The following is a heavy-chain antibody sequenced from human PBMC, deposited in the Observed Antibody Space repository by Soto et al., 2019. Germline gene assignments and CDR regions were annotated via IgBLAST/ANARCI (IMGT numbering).Heavy chain of an antibody. Sequence: GGSLRLSXAASGVNFRADSMNWVREAPGKGLEWLSTIDGVSGTDTFYAESVKGRFTISTDTSKNIVFLQMNRLRAEDTAGYFFTTDDGYYYSSSAYPNWGRGTLVTVSS. V-gene: IGHV3-23*01. D-gene: IGHD5-12*01. J-gene: IGHJ1*01. CDR2: IDGVSGTDT. CDR1: GVNFRADS. CDR3: TTDDGYYYSSSAYPN.